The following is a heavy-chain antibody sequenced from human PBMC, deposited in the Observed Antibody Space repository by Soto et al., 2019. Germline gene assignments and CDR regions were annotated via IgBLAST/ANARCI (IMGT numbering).Heavy chain of an antibody. Sequence: EVQLVESGGGLVKPGGSLRLSCAASGFTFSSYSMNWVRQAPGKGLEWVSSISSSSSYIYYADSVKGRFTISRDNAKNSVYLQMNSLRAEDTAVYYCASCKGYYYGMDVWGQGTTVTVSS. J-gene: IGHJ6*02. D-gene: IGHD2-15*01. V-gene: IGHV3-21*01. CDR2: ISSSSSYI. CDR3: ASCKGYYYGMDV. CDR1: GFTFSSYS.